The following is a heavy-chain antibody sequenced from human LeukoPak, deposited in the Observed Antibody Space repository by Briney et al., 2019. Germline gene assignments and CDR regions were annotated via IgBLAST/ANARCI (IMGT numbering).Heavy chain of an antibody. CDR1: GFTFSSYS. Sequence: AGGSLRLSCAASGFTFSSYSMNWVRQAPGKGLEWVSFISSDNAYIYYADSVKGRFTISRDNARNSLYLQMNSLRAEDTAIYYCAKDRVVSGRFGEVASWGRGTLVTVSS. D-gene: IGHD3-10*01. CDR2: ISSDNAYI. J-gene: IGHJ5*02. V-gene: IGHV3-21*01. CDR3: AKDRVVSGRFGEVAS.